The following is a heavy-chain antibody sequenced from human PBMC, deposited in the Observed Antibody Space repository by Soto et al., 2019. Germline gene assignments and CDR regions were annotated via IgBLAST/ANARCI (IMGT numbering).Heavy chain of an antibody. J-gene: IGHJ4*02. V-gene: IGHV3-33*01. CDR1: GVTFCSYG. Sequence: PGGSLRLSCAASGVTFCSYGMHWVRQAPGKGLEWVAVIWYDGSNKYYADSVKGRFTISRDNSKNTLYLQMNSLRAEDTAVYYCARDLGTSVVVTSYYFDYWGQGTLVTVSS. D-gene: IGHD3-22*01. CDR2: IWYDGSNK. CDR3: ARDLGTSVVVTSYYFDY.